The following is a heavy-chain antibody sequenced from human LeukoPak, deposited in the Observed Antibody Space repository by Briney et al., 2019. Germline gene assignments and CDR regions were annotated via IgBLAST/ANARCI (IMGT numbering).Heavy chain of an antibody. CDR3: ARGRRITIFGAADYFDY. J-gene: IGHJ4*02. D-gene: IGHD3-3*01. CDR1: GYSFTSYW. CDR2: IYPGDSDT. Sequence: GESLKTSCKGSGYSFTSYWIGWVRQMPGKGLEWMGIIYPGDSDTRYSPSFQGQVTISADKSISTAYLQWSSLKASDTAMYYCARGRRITIFGAADYFDYWGQGTLVTVSS. V-gene: IGHV5-51*01.